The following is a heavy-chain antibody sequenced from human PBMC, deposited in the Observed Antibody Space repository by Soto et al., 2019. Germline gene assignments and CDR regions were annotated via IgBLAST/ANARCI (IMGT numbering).Heavy chain of an antibody. CDR2: ISAYNGNT. CDR3: ARDSRGITGTPRDY. CDR1: GYTFTTYV. D-gene: IGHD1-7*01. J-gene: IGHJ4*02. V-gene: IGHV1-18*01. Sequence: PAVTVSHKGSGYTFTTYVIRWLRQALGQGLEWMGWISAYNGNTSYAQKLQGRVSMTIYTSTSKAYMELRSLRSDDTAVYYCARDSRGITGTPRDYWGQGTLVTVSS.